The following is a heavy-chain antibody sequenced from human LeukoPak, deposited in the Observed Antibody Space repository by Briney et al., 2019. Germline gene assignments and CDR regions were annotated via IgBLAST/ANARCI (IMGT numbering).Heavy chain of an antibody. CDR3: ARGLRSYCSGGSCYSNFDY. CDR1: GFTFSSYN. J-gene: IGHJ4*02. V-gene: IGHV3-48*01. CDR2: ISNTSSTI. D-gene: IGHD2-15*01. Sequence: PGGSLRLSCAASGFTFSSYNMNWVRQAPGKGLEWVSYISNTSSTIYYADSVKGRFAISRDNAKNSLYLQMNSLRAEDTAVYYCARGLRSYCSGGSCYSNFDYWGQGTLVTVSS.